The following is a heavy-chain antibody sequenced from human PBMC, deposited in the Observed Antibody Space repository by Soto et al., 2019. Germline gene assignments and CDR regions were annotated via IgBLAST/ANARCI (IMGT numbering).Heavy chain of an antibody. J-gene: IGHJ6*02. D-gene: IGHD2-15*01. V-gene: IGHV5-51*03. CDR2: IYPDDSAT. Sequence: EVHLVQSGAEVKESGKSLKISCKGSGYSFSKYWIGWVRQMPGKGLEWMAIIYPDDSATRYSPSFQGQVTISADKSISTAYLQWSSLKASDTAMYYCARMGFSGGGYLSYYYYGMDVWGQGTTVTVSS. CDR1: GYSFSKYW. CDR3: ARMGFSGGGYLSYYYYGMDV.